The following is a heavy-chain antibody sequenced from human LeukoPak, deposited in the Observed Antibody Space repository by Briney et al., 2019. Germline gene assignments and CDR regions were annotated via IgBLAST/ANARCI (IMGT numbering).Heavy chain of an antibody. CDR3: ARVGVGGSPPDY. Sequence: GGSLRFSCAASGFTFSSYAMHWVRQAPGKGLEWVAVISYDGSNKYYADSVKGRFTISRDNSKNTLYLQMNSLRAEDTAVYYCARVGVGGSPPDYWGQGTLVTVSS. D-gene: IGHD2-15*01. V-gene: IGHV3-30*04. J-gene: IGHJ4*02. CDR2: ISYDGSNK. CDR1: GFTFSSYA.